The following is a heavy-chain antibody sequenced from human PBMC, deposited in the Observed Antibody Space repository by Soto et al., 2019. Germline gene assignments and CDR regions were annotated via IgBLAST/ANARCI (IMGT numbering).Heavy chain of an antibody. D-gene: IGHD6-25*01. CDR2: IIPIFGTA. CDR1: GGTFSSYA. Sequence: SVKVSCKASGGTFSSYAISWVRQAPGQGLEWMGGIIPIFGTANYAQKFQGRVTITADESTSTAYMELSSLRSEDTAVYYCARSKLVAAQTLVWHYYYYYGMDVWGQGTTVTVSS. J-gene: IGHJ6*02. V-gene: IGHV1-69*13. CDR3: ARSKLVAAQTLVWHYYYYYGMDV.